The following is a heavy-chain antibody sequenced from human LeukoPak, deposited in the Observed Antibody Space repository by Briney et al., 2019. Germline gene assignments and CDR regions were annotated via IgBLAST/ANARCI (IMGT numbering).Heavy chain of an antibody. Sequence: SETLSLTCTVSGYSISSGYYWGWIRPPPGKGLEWIASIYHSGSTYYNLSLKSRVTISVDTSKNQFSLKLSSVTATDTAVYYCARDGRIRFPVTNWFDPWGQGILVTVSS. CDR2: IYHSGST. V-gene: IGHV4-38-2*02. CDR1: GYSISSGYY. CDR3: ARDGRIRFPVTNWFDP. J-gene: IGHJ5*02. D-gene: IGHD3-3*01.